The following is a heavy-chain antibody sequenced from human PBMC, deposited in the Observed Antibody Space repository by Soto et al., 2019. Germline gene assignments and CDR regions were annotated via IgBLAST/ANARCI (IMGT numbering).Heavy chain of an antibody. CDR3: ARDYQLPDYYYYYMDV. V-gene: IGHV3-48*03. Sequence: GGSLRLSCAASGFTFSSYEMNWVRQAPGKGLEWVSYISSSGSTIYYADSVKGRFTISRDNAKNSLYLQMNSLRAEDTAVYYCARDYQLPDYYYYYMDVWGKGTTVTVSS. CDR2: ISSSGSTI. D-gene: IGHD2-2*01. CDR1: GFTFSSYE. J-gene: IGHJ6*03.